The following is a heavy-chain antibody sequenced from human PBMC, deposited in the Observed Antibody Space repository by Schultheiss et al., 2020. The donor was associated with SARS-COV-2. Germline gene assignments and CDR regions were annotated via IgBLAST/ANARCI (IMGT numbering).Heavy chain of an antibody. Sequence: GGSLRLSCGASGFTSSDHYMDWIRQAPGKGLEWVAVIWYDGSSKYYEDSVKGRFAISRDNSKNTLYLQMNSLRAEDTAVYYCARDGEGSVPDWFDPWGQGTLVTVSS. CDR3: ARDGEGSVPDWFDP. CDR2: IWYDGSSK. J-gene: IGHJ5*02. CDR1: GFTSSDHY. D-gene: IGHD3-10*01. V-gene: IGHV3-33*08.